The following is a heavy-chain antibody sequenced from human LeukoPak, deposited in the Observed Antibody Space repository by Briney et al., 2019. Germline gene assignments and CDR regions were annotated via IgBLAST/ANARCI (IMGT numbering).Heavy chain of an antibody. CDR2: IRSKAYGGTT. CDR3: TRGTFGELLSHFDY. D-gene: IGHD3-10*01. J-gene: IGHJ4*02. Sequence: GGSLRLSCTASGFTFGDYAMSWFRQAPGKGLEWVGFIRSKAYGGTTECAASVKGRFTISRDDSKSIAYLQMNSLKTEDTAVYYCTRGTFGELLSHFDYWGQGTLVTVSS. V-gene: IGHV3-49*03. CDR1: GFTFGDYA.